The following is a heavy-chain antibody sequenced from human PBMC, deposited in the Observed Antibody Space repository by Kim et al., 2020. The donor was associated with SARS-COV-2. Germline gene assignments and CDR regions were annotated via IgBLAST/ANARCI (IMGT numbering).Heavy chain of an antibody. Sequence: SETLSLTCAVYGGSFSGYYWSWIRQPPGKGLEWIGEINHSGSTNYNPSLKSRVTISVDTSKNQFSLKLSTVTAADTAVYYCARGADIVATMGRDYWGPGTLVTVSS. V-gene: IGHV4-34*01. CDR1: GGSFSGYY. CDR2: INHSGST. D-gene: IGHD5-12*01. CDR3: ARGADIVATMGRDY. J-gene: IGHJ4*02.